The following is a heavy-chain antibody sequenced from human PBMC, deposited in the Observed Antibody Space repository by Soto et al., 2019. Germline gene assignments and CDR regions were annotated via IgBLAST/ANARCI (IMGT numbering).Heavy chain of an antibody. CDR2: INTYNRNT. CDR1: GYTLSSCG. CDR3: ARYCSGGSCHKGVPDY. J-gene: IGHJ4*02. Sequence: ASVKVSCKASGYTLSSCGVSWVRQAPGQGLEWMGWINTYNRNTQYAQKFQGRVTMTTDTSTNTAYMELRGLRSDDTAVYYCARYCSGGSCHKGVPDYWGQGTLVTVSS. D-gene: IGHD2-15*01. V-gene: IGHV1-18*01.